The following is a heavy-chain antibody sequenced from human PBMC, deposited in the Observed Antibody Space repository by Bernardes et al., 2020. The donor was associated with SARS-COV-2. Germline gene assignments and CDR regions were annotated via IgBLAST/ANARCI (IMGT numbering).Heavy chain of an antibody. J-gene: IGHJ6*02. CDR1: GFTFSIHA. CDR3: ARARISLGDSNSYHYRYGMDI. V-gene: IGHV3-64*04. D-gene: IGHD3-16*01. Sequence: GSLRLSCSASGFTFSIHAMNWVRQAPGKGLDHISGICSDGGSLRLSSSASGFPFSGFGIHWGRFTISRDKSKNSVYLQKENLGVEDTAIYYCARARISLGDSNSYHYRYGMDIWGQGTTVTVSS. CDR2: ICSDGGSL.